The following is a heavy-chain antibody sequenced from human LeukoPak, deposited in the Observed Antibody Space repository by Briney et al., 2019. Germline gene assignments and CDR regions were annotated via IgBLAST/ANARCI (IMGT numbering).Heavy chain of an antibody. J-gene: IGHJ4*02. CDR2: IYYTGST. CDR3: ARGPRLDY. CDR1: GGSISSYY. V-gene: IGHV4-59*01. Sequence: SETLSLTCTVSGGSISSYYWSWIRQPPGKGLEWIGYIYYTGSTNYNPSLKSRVTMSADTSKNQFSLKLSSVTAADTAVYFCARGPRLDYWGQGTLVTVSS.